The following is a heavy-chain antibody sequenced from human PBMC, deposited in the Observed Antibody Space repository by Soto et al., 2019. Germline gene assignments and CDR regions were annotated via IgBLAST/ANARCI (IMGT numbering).Heavy chain of an antibody. CDR2: INPNSGIA. Sequence: ASVKVSCKASGYTFTSYDINWVRQATGQGLEWMGRINPNSGIADYAQKFQGRVTMTADKSTSTAYMELSSLRSEDTAVYYCARDPSEDYDILTGPFDYWGQGTLVTVSS. V-gene: IGHV1-8*01. CDR3: ARDPSEDYDILTGPFDY. J-gene: IGHJ4*02. D-gene: IGHD3-9*01. CDR1: GYTFTSYD.